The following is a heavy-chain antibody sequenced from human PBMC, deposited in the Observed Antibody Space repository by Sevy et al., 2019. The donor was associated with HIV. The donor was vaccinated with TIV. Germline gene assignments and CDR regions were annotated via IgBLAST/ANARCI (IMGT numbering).Heavy chain of an antibody. CDR3: ARVYSYGKNDAFDI. CDR2: IYSGGST. J-gene: IGHJ3*02. CDR1: GFTVSSNY. V-gene: IGHV3-53*01. Sequence: GGSLRLSCAASGFTVSSNYMSWVRQAPGKGLEWVSVIYSGGSTYYADSVKGRFTISRDNSKNTLYLQMNSLRAEDTDVYYCARVYSYGKNDAFDIWGQGTMVTVSS. D-gene: IGHD5-18*01.